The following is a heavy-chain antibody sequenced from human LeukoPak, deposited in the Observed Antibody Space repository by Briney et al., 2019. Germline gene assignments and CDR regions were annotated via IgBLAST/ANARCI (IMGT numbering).Heavy chain of an antibody. CDR3: ARDPNLAYCGGDCYSSAFDI. Sequence: GGSLRLSCAASGFTFSSYGMHWVRQAPGKGLEWVAFIRYDGSNKYYADSVKGRFTISRDNSKNTLYLQMNSLRAEDTAVYYCARDPNLAYCGGDCYSSAFDIWGQGTMVTVSS. V-gene: IGHV3-30*02. CDR1: GFTFSSYG. CDR2: IRYDGSNK. D-gene: IGHD2-21*02. J-gene: IGHJ3*02.